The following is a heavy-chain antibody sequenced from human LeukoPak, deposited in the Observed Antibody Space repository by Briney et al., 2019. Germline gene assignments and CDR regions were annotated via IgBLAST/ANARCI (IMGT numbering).Heavy chain of an antibody. CDR1: GFTFSSYS. J-gene: IGHJ4*02. V-gene: IGHV3-21*01. Sequence: GGSLRLSCAASGFTFSSYSMNWVRQAPGKGLEWVSSISSSSSYIYYADSVKGRFTISRDNAKNSLYLQMNNLRVEDTAVYYCARDAGWRLLDYWGQGTQVTVSS. CDR2: ISSSSSYI. D-gene: IGHD6-25*01. CDR3: ARDAGWRLLDY.